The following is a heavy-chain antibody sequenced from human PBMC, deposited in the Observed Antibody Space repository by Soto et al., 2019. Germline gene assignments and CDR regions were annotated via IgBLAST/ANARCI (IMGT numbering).Heavy chain of an antibody. CDR3: ARDSGGGYCSGGSCPTYAFDI. Sequence: PSETLSLTCTVSGGSISSYYWSWIRQPPGKGLEWIGYIYYSGSTNYNPSLKSRVTISVDTSKNQFSLKLSSVTAADTAAYYCARDSGGGYCSGGSCPTYAFDIWGQGTMVTVSS. CDR1: GGSISSYY. D-gene: IGHD2-15*01. V-gene: IGHV4-59*01. J-gene: IGHJ3*02. CDR2: IYYSGST.